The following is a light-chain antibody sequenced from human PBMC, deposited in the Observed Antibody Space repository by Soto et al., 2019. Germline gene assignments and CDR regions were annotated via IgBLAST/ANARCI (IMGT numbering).Light chain of an antibody. CDR2: EVS. J-gene: IGLJ1*01. CDR3: SPYTSISTLYV. V-gene: IGLV2-14*01. Sequence: SALTQPASVSGSPGQSITISCTGTNSDVGGYNYVSWYQQHPGKAPELMIYEVSHRPSGVSNRFSGSKSDNTASLTISGPQAEDEADYYCSPYTSISTLYVFGTGTKVTVL. CDR1: NSDVGGYNY.